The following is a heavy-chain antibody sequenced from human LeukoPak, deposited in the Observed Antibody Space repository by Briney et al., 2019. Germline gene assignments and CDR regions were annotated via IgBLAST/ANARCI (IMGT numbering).Heavy chain of an antibody. CDR2: IYTSGST. CDR1: GGSISSYY. V-gene: IGHV4-4*07. CDR3: ARDLPIFGVVIDSVGFDP. J-gene: IGHJ5*02. Sequence: SETLSLTCTVSGGSISSYYWSWIRQPAGKGLEWIGRIYTSGSTNYNPSLKSRVTMSVDTSKNQFSLKLSSVTAADTAVYYCARDLPIFGVVIDSVGFDPWGQGTLVTASS. D-gene: IGHD3-3*01.